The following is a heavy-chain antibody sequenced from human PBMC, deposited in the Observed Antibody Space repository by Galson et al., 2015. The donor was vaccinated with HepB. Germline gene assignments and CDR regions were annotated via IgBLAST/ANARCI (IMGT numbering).Heavy chain of an antibody. CDR1: GFGFDTHA. CDR3: AEGYGLFDS. CDR2: ISGNGYSN. V-gene: IGHV3-23*01. J-gene: IGHJ5*01. D-gene: IGHD5-18*01. Sequence: SLRLSCAASGFGFDTHAMSWVRQAPGKGLEWISGISGNGYSNFYGDSVKGRFTVSRDNSKKILFLQMNSLRAGDTGLYFCAEGYGLFDSWGQGILVTVSS.